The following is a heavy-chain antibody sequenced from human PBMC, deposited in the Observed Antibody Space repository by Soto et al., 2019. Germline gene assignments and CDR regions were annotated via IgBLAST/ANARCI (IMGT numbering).Heavy chain of an antibody. V-gene: IGHV1-18*04. D-gene: IGHD3-3*01. CDR2: ISAYNGNA. J-gene: IGHJ5*02. CDR3: ARGSRFDWFDP. Sequence: QVQLVQSGAEVKKPGASVKVSRRASGYTFTNYGFTWVRQAPGQGLEWMGWISAYNGNANYGQNFQGRVTMTTDTATSTAHMELRSLRYDDTAIYYCARGSRFDWFDPWGQGTLVTVSS. CDR1: GYTFTNYG.